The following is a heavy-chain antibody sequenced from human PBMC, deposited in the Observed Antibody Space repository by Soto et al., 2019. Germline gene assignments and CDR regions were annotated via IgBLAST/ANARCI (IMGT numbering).Heavy chain of an antibody. V-gene: IGHV2-70*01. CDR3: ARYYYDSSPDYYYGMDV. Sequence: SGPTLVNPTQTLTLTCTFSGFSLSTSGMCVSWIRQPPGKALEWLALIDWDDDKYYSTSLKTRLTISKDTSKNQVVLTMTNMDPVDTATYYCARYYYDSSPDYYYGMDVWGQGTTVTVSS. CDR1: GFSLSTSGMC. D-gene: IGHD3-22*01. CDR2: IDWDDDK. J-gene: IGHJ6*02.